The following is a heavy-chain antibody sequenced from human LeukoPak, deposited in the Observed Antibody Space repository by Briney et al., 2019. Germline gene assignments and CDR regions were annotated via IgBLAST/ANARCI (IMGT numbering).Heavy chain of an antibody. J-gene: IGHJ4*02. CDR1: GGSISSGGYS. CDR3: AREPTTYYYDSSGYKGFDY. CDR2: IYHSGST. V-gene: IGHV4-30-2*01. D-gene: IGHD3-22*01. Sequence: PSETLSLTCAVSGGSISSGGYSWSWIRQPPGKGLEWIGYIYHSGSTYYNPSLKSRVTISVDRSKNQFSLKLSSVTAADTAVYYCAREPTTYYYDSSGYKGFDYWGQGTLVTVSS.